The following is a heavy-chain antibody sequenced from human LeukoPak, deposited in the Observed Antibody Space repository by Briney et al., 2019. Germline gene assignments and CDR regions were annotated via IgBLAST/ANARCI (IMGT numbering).Heavy chain of an antibody. CDR3: ARDPGGGEQRFDP. Sequence: GASVKVSCKASGGTFISYAISWVRQAPGQGLEWMGGIIPIFGTANYAQKFQGRVTITSDKSTGTAYMELSSLRSEDTAVYYCARDPGGGEQRFDPWGQGTLVSVSS. V-gene: IGHV1-69*06. CDR1: GGTFISYA. J-gene: IGHJ5*02. D-gene: IGHD1/OR15-1a*01. CDR2: IIPIFGTA.